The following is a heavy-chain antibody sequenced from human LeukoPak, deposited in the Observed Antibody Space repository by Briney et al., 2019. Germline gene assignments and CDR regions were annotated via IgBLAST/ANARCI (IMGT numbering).Heavy chain of an antibody. CDR3: AVMVRASASFDY. CDR2: NYYSGST. Sequence: SGTLSLTCAVSGGSISSSNWWSWVRQPPGKGLEWIGYNYYSGSTNYNPSLKSRVTISIDTSKNQFSLKLSSVTAADTAVYYCAVMVRASASFDYWGQGTLVTVSS. D-gene: IGHD3-10*01. CDR1: GGSISSSNW. J-gene: IGHJ4*02. V-gene: IGHV4-4*02.